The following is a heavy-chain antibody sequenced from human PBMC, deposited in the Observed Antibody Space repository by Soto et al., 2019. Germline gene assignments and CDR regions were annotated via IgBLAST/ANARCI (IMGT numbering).Heavy chain of an antibody. CDR2: INHSGST. V-gene: IGHV4-34*01. J-gene: IGHJ5*02. D-gene: IGHD3-3*01. CDR1: GGSFSGYY. Sequence: QVQLQQWGAGLLKPSETLSLTCAVYGGSFSGYYWSWIRQPPGKGLEWIGEINHSGSTNYNPSLKSRVTISVDTSKNQFSLKLSSVTAADTAVYYCARAFTYYDFWSGYYYVRTDKTRHSNWFDPWGQGTLVTVSS. CDR3: ARAFTYYDFWSGYYYVRTDKTRHSNWFDP.